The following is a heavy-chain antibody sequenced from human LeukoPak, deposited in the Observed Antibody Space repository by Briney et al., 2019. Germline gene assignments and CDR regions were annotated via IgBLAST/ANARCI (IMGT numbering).Heavy chain of an antibody. V-gene: IGHV3-49*04. CDR2: IRSKAYGETA. CDR3: IGEGVIDY. Sequence: GGSLRLSCKGSGFSFSAYAMSWVRQVPGRGLEWVGFIRSKAYGETAEYAASVKGRFLISRDDSKSIAYLQMNSLKTDDTAVYYCIGEGVIDYWGQGTLVTVSS. D-gene: IGHD3-10*01. J-gene: IGHJ4*02. CDR1: GFSFSAYA.